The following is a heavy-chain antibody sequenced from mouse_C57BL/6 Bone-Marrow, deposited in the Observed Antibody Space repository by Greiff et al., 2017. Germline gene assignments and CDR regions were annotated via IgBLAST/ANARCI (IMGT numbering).Heavy chain of an antibody. V-gene: IGHV1-59*01. CDR1: GYTFTSYW. D-gene: IGHD1-1*01. Sequence: QVQLQQPGAELVRPGTSVKLSCKASGYTFTSYWMHWVKQRPGQGLEWIGVIDPSDSYTNYNQKFKGKATLTVDTSSSTAYMQLSSLTSDDSAVYYCALYYGSSYGYFDVWGTGTTVTVSS. J-gene: IGHJ1*03. CDR2: IDPSDSYT. CDR3: ALYYGSSYGYFDV.